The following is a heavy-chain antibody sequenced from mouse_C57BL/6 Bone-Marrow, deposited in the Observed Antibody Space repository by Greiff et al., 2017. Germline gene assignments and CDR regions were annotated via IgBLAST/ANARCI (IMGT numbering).Heavy chain of an antibody. Sequence: QVQLQQPGAELGKTGASVKLSCKASGYTFNSYWMQWVPQRPGQGLEWIGEIDPSDSYTNYNQKFKGKATLTVDTSSSTAYMQLSSLTSEDSAVYYCARSYPFAYWGQGTLVTVSA. J-gene: IGHJ3*01. CDR1: GYTFNSYW. CDR3: ARSYPFAY. CDR2: IDPSDSYT. V-gene: IGHV1-50*01.